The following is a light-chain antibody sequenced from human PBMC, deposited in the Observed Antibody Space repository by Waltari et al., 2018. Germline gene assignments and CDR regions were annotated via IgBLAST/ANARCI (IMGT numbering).Light chain of an antibody. V-gene: IGLV2-14*03. CDR3: SSYTTSSTVYV. J-gene: IGLJ1*01. CDR1: SRDVGTYDY. Sequence: QSALTQPASVSGSPGQSITISCTRTSRDVGTYDYVPWYQQHPGKAPKLMIYDVTKRPSGIANRFSGSKSGNTASLTISGLQAEDEADYYCSSYTTSSTVYVFGTGTKATVL. CDR2: DVT.